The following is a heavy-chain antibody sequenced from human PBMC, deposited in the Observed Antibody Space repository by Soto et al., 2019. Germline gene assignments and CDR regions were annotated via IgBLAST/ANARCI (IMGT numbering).Heavy chain of an antibody. CDR3: ARGLYCGGGCYSHFDY. CDR1: GGTFSNYP. V-gene: IGHV1-69*01. CDR2: IIPIFGTT. J-gene: IGHJ4*02. D-gene: IGHD2-21*02. Sequence: VQLVQSGAEVKKPGSSVKVSCKASGGTFSNYPFIWVRQAPGQGLDWMGGIIPIFGTTDYGQRFQGRVTITADESTNTAYMELRSLRSDDTAVYYCARGLYCGGGCYSHFDYWGQGTLVTVSS.